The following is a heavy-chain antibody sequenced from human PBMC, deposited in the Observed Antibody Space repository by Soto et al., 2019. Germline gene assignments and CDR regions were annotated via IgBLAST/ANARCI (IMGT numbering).Heavy chain of an antibody. D-gene: IGHD6-13*01. CDR1: GFTFSSYA. CDR3: ARDGYSSSWSPFDY. J-gene: IGHJ4*02. CDR2: ISYDGSNK. V-gene: IGHV3-30-3*01. Sequence: GGSLRLSCAASGFTFSSYAMHWVRQAPGKGLEWVAVISYDGSNKYYADSVKGRFTISRDNSKNTLYLQMNSLRAEDTAVYYCARDGYSSSWSPFDYWGQGTLVTVSS.